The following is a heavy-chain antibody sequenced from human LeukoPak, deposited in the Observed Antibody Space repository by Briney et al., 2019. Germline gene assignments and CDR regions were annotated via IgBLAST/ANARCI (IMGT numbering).Heavy chain of an antibody. J-gene: IGHJ4*02. D-gene: IGHD3-16*02. CDR1: GYTLTELS. Sequence: ASVKASCKVSGYTLTELSMHWVRQAPGKGLEWMGGFEPEDGEAIYAQKFQGRVTMTEDTSSDTAYMELSSLRSEDTAVYYCATTILAELSFYQVFDYWGQGTLVTVSS. CDR3: ATTILAELSFYQVFDY. V-gene: IGHV1-24*01. CDR2: FEPEDGEA.